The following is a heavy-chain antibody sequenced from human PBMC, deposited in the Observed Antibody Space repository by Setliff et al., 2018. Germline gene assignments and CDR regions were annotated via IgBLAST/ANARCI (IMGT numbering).Heavy chain of an antibody. CDR3: AKEDSSGWYGGAFDI. V-gene: IGHV3-23*01. Sequence: PGGSLRLSCAASGFTFRSFAMSWVRQAPGKGLEWVSALGSGGKTYYADSVKGRFTISRDTSKNTLYLQMSSLRDEDTAIYYCAKEDSSGWYGGAFDIWGRGTLVTVSS. CDR1: GFTFRSFA. D-gene: IGHD6-19*01. J-gene: IGHJ3*02. CDR2: LGSGGKT.